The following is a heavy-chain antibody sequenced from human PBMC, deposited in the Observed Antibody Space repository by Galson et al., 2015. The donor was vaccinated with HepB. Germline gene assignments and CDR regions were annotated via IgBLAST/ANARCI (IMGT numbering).Heavy chain of an antibody. CDR3: AYWIIAAPVKGAFYC. CDR2: IYWNDDK. V-gene: IGHV2-5*01. CDR1: GFSLSTSGVG. J-gene: IGHJ4*02. Sequence: PALVKPTQTLTLTCTFSGFSLSTSGVGVGWICQPPGKALEWLALIYWNDDKRYSPSLKSRLTITKDTSKNQVVLTKTNMDPVDTATYYCAYWIIAAPVKGAFYCWGQGTLVPVSS. D-gene: IGHD2-15*01.